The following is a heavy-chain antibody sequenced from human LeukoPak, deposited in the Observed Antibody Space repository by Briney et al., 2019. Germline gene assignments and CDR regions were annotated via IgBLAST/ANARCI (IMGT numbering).Heavy chain of an antibody. V-gene: IGHV4-61*09. CDR1: GDSISSGSYY. CDR3: ARDVVRIKLKPLLSHYYMDV. CDR2: IYTSGST. Sequence: PSETLSLTCTVSGDSISSGSYYWSWIRQPAGKGLEWIGHIYTSGSTNYNPSLKSRVTISVDTSKNQFSLKLSSVTAADTAVYYCARDVVRIKLKPLLSHYYMDVWGKGTTVTISS. J-gene: IGHJ6*03. D-gene: IGHD2-2*01.